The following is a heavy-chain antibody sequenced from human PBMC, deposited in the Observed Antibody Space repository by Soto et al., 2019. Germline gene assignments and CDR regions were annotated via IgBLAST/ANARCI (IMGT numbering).Heavy chain of an antibody. D-gene: IGHD2-15*01. V-gene: IGHV1-18*01. Sequence: QVQLVQSGAEVKKPGASVKVSCKASGYTFTSYGISWVRQAPGQGLEWMGWISAYNGNTNYAQKLQGKVSMTTNTSTSRAYMELRSLRSDDTAVYYCARDGDIVVVVAALDEWGQGTLVTVSS. CDR3: ARDGDIVVVVAALDE. CDR1: GYTFTSYG. J-gene: IGHJ4*02. CDR2: ISAYNGNT.